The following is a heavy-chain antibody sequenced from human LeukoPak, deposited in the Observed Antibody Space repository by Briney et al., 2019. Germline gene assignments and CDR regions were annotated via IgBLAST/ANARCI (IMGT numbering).Heavy chain of an antibody. CDR1: GFSFSSYA. Sequence: GGSLRLSFSASGFSFSSYAMTWVRQAPGKGLEWGSDLSANGGSTYYADSVKGRFTISRQNSESQLDLQMNSLRADDTAVYYCAKVASTGLLKTLVDYWGQGTLVTGSS. CDR3: AKVASTGLLKTLVDY. V-gene: IGHV3-23*01. J-gene: IGHJ4*01. CDR2: LSANGGST. D-gene: IGHD6-19*01.